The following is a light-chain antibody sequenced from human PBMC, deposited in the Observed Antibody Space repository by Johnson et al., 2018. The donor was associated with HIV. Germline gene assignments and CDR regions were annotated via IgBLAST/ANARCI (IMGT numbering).Light chain of an antibody. CDR3: GTLDSSLSAYV. CDR1: SSNIGNNY. V-gene: IGLV1-51*02. CDR2: ENN. Sequence: QSVLTQPPSVSAAPGQKVTISCSGSSSNIGNNYVSWYQQLPGTAPKLLIYENNKRPSGIPDRFSGSKSGTSATLGITGLQTGDEADYYCGTLDSSLSAYVVGTGPKVTGL. J-gene: IGLJ1*01.